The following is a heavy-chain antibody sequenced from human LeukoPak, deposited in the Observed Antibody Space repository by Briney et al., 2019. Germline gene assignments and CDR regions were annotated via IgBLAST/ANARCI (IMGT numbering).Heavy chain of an antibody. V-gene: IGHV1-69*04. J-gene: IGHJ6*02. CDR3: ARDEKSGGVVPAAIRSYYYGMDV. CDR1: GGTFSSYA. CDR2: IIPIFGIA. Sequence: SVKVSCKASGGTFSSYAISWVRQAPGQGLEWMGRIIPIFGIANYAQKFQGRVTITADKSTSTAYMELSSLRSGDTAVYYCARDEKSGGVVPAAIRSYYYGMDVWGQGTTVTVSS. D-gene: IGHD2-2*02.